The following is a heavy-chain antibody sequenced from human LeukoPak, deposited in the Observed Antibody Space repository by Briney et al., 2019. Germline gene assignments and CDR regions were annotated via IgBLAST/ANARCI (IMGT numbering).Heavy chain of an antibody. Sequence: PGGSLRLSCAASGFTFDDYAMHWVRQTPGKGLEWVSLISGDSDSKYYADSVKGRYTISRDNSKNSLYLQANSLRTEDAALFYCARSGGGTYWRFDYWGQGILVTVSS. CDR3: ARSGGGTYWRFDY. D-gene: IGHD1-26*01. CDR2: ISGDSDSK. J-gene: IGHJ4*02. CDR1: GFTFDDYA. V-gene: IGHV3-43*02.